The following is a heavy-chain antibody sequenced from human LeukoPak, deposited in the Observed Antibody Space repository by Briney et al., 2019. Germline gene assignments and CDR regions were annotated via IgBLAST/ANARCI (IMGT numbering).Heavy chain of an antibody. CDR2: ISSSSSYI. D-gene: IGHD3-3*01. CDR1: GFTFSSYS. Sequence: GGSLRLFCAASGFTFSSYSMNWVRQAPGKGLEWVSSISSSSSYIYYADSVKGRFTISRDNAKNSLYLQMNSLRAEDTAVYYCARDWIFGVVTAFDYWGQGTLVTVSS. V-gene: IGHV3-21*01. CDR3: ARDWIFGVVTAFDY. J-gene: IGHJ4*02.